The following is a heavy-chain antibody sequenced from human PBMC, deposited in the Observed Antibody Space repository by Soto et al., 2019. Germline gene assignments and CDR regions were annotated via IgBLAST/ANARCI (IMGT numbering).Heavy chain of an antibody. CDR1: GFTFSSYA. CDR2: ISGSGGST. J-gene: IGHJ3*01. V-gene: IGHV3-23*01. CDR3: ASQEPLLRAFDL. D-gene: IGHD3-3*01. Sequence: GGSLRLSCAASGFTFSSYAMSWVRQAPGKGLEWVSAISGSGGSTYYADSVKGRFTISRDNAKNTLYLQMNSLRAEDTAVYYCASQEPLLRAFDLWGQGTMVTVSS.